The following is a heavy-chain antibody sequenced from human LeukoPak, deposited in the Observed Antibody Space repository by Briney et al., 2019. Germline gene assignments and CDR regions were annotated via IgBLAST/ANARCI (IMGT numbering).Heavy chain of an antibody. CDR1: GFTFSSYW. J-gene: IGHJ4*02. Sequence: GGSLRLSCAASGFTFSSYWMTWVRQAPGKGLEWVANIKGDGSEKYYVGSVKGRFSISRDNAKNSLYLQMNSLRAEDTALYYCASNWGSYPDCWGQGALVTVSS. D-gene: IGHD3-16*01. V-gene: IGHV3-7*01. CDR3: ASNWGSYPDC. CDR2: IKGDGSEK.